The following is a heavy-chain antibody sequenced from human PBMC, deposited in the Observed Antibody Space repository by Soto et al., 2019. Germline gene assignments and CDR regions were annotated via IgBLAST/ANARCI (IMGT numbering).Heavy chain of an antibody. CDR3: ALTPLRFGEHHY. CDR2: MNPNSGNT. J-gene: IGHJ4*02. Sequence: QVQLVQSGAEVKKPGASVKVSCKASGYTFTSYDINWVRQATGQGLEWMGWMNPNSGNTGYAQKFQGRVTMTRNTSIRTAYMELSSLRSEDTAVYYSALTPLRFGEHHYWGQGTLVTVSS. D-gene: IGHD3-10*01. V-gene: IGHV1-8*01. CDR1: GYTFTSYD.